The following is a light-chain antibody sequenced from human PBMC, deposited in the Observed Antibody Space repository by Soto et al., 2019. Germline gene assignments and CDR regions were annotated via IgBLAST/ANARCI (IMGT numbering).Light chain of an antibody. V-gene: IGKV3-20*01. Sequence: EIVLTQSPGTLSLSPGDSATLSCRASQSVSSHELAWYQRKPGQGPRLLIYGATSRPTGIPDRFSGSGSGTDFTLTISRLETADFALYYCQQYGASPPTCGGGTKVEIK. CDR1: QSVSSHE. J-gene: IGKJ4*01. CDR3: QQYGASPPT. CDR2: GAT.